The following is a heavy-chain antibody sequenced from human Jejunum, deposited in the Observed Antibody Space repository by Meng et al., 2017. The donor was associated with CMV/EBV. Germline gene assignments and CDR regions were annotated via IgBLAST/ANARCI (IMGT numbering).Heavy chain of an antibody. J-gene: IGHJ4*02. V-gene: IGHV2-70*13. D-gene: IGHD3-22*01. CDR1: LNDRCMC. CDR2: IDWGDDK. Sequence: LNDRCMCVSWVRPSPGKALEWLAVIDWGDDKWYSTSLKTRLTISMDTSKNQVVLKMTNVDPVDTATYYCARVRHDSSGYYPLFDFWGQGTLVTVSS. CDR3: ARVRHDSSGYYPLFDF.